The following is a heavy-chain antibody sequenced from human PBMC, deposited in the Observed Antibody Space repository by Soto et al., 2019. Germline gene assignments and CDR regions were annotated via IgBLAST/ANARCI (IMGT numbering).Heavy chain of an antibody. V-gene: IGHV4-39*01. Sequence: SETLSLTCTVSGGSISSSSYYWGWIRQPPGKGLEWIGSIYYSGSTYYNPSLKSRVTISVDTSKNQFSLKLSSVTAADTAVYYCARQVGCSSTSCYATLYYYYGMDGWGQGTTVTVSS. CDR1: GGSISSSSYY. CDR3: ARQVGCSSTSCYATLYYYYGMDG. J-gene: IGHJ6*02. D-gene: IGHD2-2*01. CDR2: IYYSGST.